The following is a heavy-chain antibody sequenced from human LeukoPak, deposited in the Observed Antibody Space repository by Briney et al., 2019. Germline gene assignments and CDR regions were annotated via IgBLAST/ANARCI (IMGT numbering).Heavy chain of an antibody. CDR3: AKDQMYYYDSSGYYYFDY. D-gene: IGHD3-22*01. CDR2: ISGSGGST. CDR1: GFTFSSYA. J-gene: IGHJ4*02. Sequence: GGSLRLSCAASGFTFSSYAMSWVRQAPGKGLEWVSAISGSGGSTYYADSVKGRFTISRDNSKNTLYLQMNSLRAEDTAVYYCAKDQMYYYDSSGYYYFDYWGQGTLVTASS. V-gene: IGHV3-23*01.